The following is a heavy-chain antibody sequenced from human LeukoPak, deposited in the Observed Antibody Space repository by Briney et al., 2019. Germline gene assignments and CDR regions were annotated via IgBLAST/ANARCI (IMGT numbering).Heavy chain of an antibody. D-gene: IGHD3-22*01. CDR2: IFHSGSI. Sequence: SETLSLTCSVPGYTITSGSYWGLVRQSPGRGLEWIGTIFHSGSIYYNPSLKSRVTLSVDTSKKQFSLRLNSLTAADTALYYCARMGVSYYYDSSTYFPFAFDVWGQGTTVVVS. CDR3: ARMGVSYYYDSSTYFPFAFDV. CDR1: GYTITSGSY. V-gene: IGHV4-38-2*01. J-gene: IGHJ3*01.